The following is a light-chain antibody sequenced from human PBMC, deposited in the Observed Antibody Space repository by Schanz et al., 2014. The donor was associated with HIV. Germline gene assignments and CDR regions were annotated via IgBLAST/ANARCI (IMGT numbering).Light chain of an antibody. Sequence: QSVLTPPPSASGTPGQRVTISCSGSNSNIGSNSVNWYQQLPGTAPKLLLYGNSQRPSGVPARFSGSKSGTSASLAISGLQSEDESDFFCATWDDSLDGWVFGGGTQLTVL. V-gene: IGLV1-44*01. CDR3: ATWDDSLDGWV. CDR2: GNS. CDR1: NSNIGSNS. J-gene: IGLJ3*02.